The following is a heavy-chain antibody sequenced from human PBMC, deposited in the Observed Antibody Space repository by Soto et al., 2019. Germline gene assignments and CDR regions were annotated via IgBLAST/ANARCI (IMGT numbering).Heavy chain of an antibody. J-gene: IGHJ5*02. Sequence: ASVKVSCKASGYTFNRYGISWVRQAPGQGLEWMGWISAYNGNTNYAQKLQGRVTMTTDTSTSTVYMELRSLRSEDTAVYYCARDLGGLFIAAASSPGSSNWFDPWGQGTLVTVSS. V-gene: IGHV1-18*01. D-gene: IGHD6-13*01. CDR3: ARDLGGLFIAAASSPGSSNWFDP. CDR2: ISAYNGNT. CDR1: GYTFNRYG.